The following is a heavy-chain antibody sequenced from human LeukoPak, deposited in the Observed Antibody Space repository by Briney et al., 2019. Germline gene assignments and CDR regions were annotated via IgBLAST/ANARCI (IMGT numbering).Heavy chain of an antibody. D-gene: IGHD3-3*01. CDR1: GFTFSSYS. J-gene: IGHJ4*02. CDR3: ARDLNYDFWSGYYPTQYYFDY. V-gene: IGHV3-21*01. CDR2: ISSSSSYI. Sequence: PGGSLRLSCAASGFTFSSYSMNWVRQAPGKGLEWVSSISSSSSYIYYADSVKGRFTISRDNAKNPLYLQMNSLRAEDTAVYYCARDLNYDFWSGYYPTQYYFDYWGQGTLVTVSS.